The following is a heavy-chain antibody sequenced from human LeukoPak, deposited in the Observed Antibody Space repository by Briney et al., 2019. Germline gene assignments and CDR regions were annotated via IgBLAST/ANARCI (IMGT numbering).Heavy chain of an antibody. CDR1: GFTFSSYW. J-gene: IGHJ4*02. D-gene: IGHD1-26*01. CDR3: ARSRYSGSHNDF. V-gene: IGHV3-74*01. Sequence: GWSLRLSCAASGFTFSSYWMHWVRQAPGKGLMWVSRINSDGSTTAYADSVKGRFTISRDNTKNTLYLQMESLRAEDTAAYYCARSRYSGSHNDFWGQGTLVTVSS. CDR2: INSDGSTT.